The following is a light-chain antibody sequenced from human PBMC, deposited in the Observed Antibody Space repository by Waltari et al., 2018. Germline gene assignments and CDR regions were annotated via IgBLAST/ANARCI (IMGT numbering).Light chain of an antibody. CDR3: QQSYSTPWT. Sequence: DIQTTQSPSSLSASVGRRVTITCRASQSISSYLNWHKQKPGKAPKLLIYAASSLQSGVPSRFSGSGSGTDFTLTISSLQPEDFATYYCQQSYSTPWTFGQGTKVEIK. J-gene: IGKJ1*01. V-gene: IGKV1-39*01. CDR1: QSISSY. CDR2: AAS.